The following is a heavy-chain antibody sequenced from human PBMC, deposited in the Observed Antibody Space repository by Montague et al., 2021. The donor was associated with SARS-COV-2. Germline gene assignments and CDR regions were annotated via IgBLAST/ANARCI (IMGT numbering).Heavy chain of an antibody. D-gene: IGHD6-19*01. J-gene: IGHJ2*01. CDR1: GGSISSGTYY. V-gene: IGHV4-39*01. CDR3: ARRAQWQLSWFFDF. CDR2: TNYSGKT. Sequence: SETLSLTCTVSGGSISSGTYYWGWVRQPPGKGLEWIGTTNYSGKTYYNPSLESRVTISVDTSKNQFSLKVTSVTAADTAVYYCARRAQWQLSWFFDFWGRGTLVTVSS.